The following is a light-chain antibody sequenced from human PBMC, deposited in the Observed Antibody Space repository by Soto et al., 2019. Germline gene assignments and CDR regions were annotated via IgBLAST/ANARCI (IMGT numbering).Light chain of an antibody. V-gene: IGLV2-8*01. CDR2: EVS. J-gene: IGLJ1*01. CDR1: SSDVGGYNY. CDR3: CSFAATTSYV. Sequence: QSVLTQPPSASGSPGQSVTISCTGTSSDVGGYNYVSWYQQHPGKAPKLVISEVSQRPSGVPDRFSGSKSGNTASLTVSGLQAEDVADSSSCSFAATTSYVSGPGPNLPV.